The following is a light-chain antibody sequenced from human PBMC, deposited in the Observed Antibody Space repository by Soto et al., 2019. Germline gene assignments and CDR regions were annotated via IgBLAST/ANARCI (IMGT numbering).Light chain of an antibody. CDR1: QTISSW. Sequence: DIQMTHSPSTLSGSVVDIVTITCRASQTISSWLAWYQQKPGKAPKLLIYKASTLKSGVPSRFSGSGSGTEFTLTISSLQPDDFATYYCQHYNSYSEACGQGTKGAIK. V-gene: IGKV1-5*03. J-gene: IGKJ1*01. CDR2: KAS. CDR3: QHYNSYSEA.